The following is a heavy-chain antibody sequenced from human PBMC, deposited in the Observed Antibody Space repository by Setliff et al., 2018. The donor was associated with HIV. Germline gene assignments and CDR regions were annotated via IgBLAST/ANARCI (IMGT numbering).Heavy chain of an antibody. D-gene: IGHD3-22*01. CDR1: GGSVSSGSYY. J-gene: IGHJ6*03. CDR3: ARETYYYDNPQYYYYYMDV. Sequence: KTSETLSLTCSVSGGSVSSGSYYWSWIRQPAGKGLEWIGRIYTSGSTNYNPSLKSRVTISVDTSKNQFSLKLSSVTAADTAVYYCARETYYYDNPQYYYYYMDVWGKGTTVTVSS. V-gene: IGHV4-61*02. CDR2: IYTSGST.